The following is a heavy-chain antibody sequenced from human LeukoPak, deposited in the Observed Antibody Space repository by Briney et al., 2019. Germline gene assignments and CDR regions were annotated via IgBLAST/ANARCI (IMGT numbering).Heavy chain of an antibody. CDR3: AKRELGLGGSYYSDAFDI. Sequence: SCKASGYTFTGYYMHWVRQAPGQGLEWVAVISYDGSNKYYADSVKGRFTISRDNSKNTLYLQMNSLRVEDTAIYYCAKRELGLGGSYYSDAFDIWGQGTMVTVSS. CDR2: ISYDGSNK. D-gene: IGHD1-26*01. V-gene: IGHV3-30-3*02. J-gene: IGHJ3*02. CDR1: GYTFTGYY.